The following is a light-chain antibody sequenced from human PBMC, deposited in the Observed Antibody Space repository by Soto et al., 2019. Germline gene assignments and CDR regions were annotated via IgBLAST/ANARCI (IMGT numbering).Light chain of an antibody. CDR1: QDISSA. CDR2: DAS. V-gene: IGKV1-13*02. J-gene: IGKJ1*01. CDR3: QQYNSYSEA. Sequence: AIQLTQSPASLSASVGDRVTITCRASQDISSALAWYQQKPGKAPKLLMNDASSWDSGVPSRFSGSGSGADFTLTISSLQPDDFAAYYCQQYNSYSEAFGQGTKVDIK.